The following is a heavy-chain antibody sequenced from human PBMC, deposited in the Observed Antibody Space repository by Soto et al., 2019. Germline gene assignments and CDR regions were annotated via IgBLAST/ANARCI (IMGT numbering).Heavy chain of an antibody. V-gene: IGHV4-39*01. J-gene: IGHJ5*02. CDR3: VVIFGELLSGDWVGP. Sequence: QLQLQESGPGLVKPSETLSLTCSVSGGSITNHNYYWAWIRQPPGKPLEWIGCIYYRGSTYYSVSLKSRLTVSGDTSENQFSPTLTSVTAADTAAYVCVVIFGELLSGDWVGPLGQGNLVSVS. CDR2: IYYRGST. D-gene: IGHD3-10*02. CDR1: GGSITNHNYY.